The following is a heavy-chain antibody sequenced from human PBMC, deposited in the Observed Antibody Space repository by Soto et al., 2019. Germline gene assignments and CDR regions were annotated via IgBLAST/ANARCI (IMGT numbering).Heavy chain of an antibody. Sequence: QVQLQESGPGLVKPSQTLSLTCTVSGGSISSGGYYWSWIRQHPGKGLEWIGYIYYSGSTYYNPSLKSRVTISVDTSKNQFSLKLSSVTAADTAVYYCARAIVGATTKEGIPPENSYYFDYWGQGTLVTVSS. CDR1: GGSISSGGYY. V-gene: IGHV4-31*03. CDR2: IYYSGST. D-gene: IGHD1-26*01. J-gene: IGHJ4*02. CDR3: ARAIVGATTKEGIPPENSYYFDY.